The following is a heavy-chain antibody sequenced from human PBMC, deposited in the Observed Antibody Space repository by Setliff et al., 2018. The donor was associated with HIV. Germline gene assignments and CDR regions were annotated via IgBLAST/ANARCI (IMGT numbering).Heavy chain of an antibody. Sequence: SETLSLTCAVSGYSISSGHYWGWIRQPPGEGLEWIGYISYSGSTTYNPSLKSRVTLSLDKSRNQISLKVTSVTATDTAVYFCAGESALTGQSGWGQGTLVTVSS. CDR2: ISYSGST. CDR1: GYSISSGHY. J-gene: IGHJ4*02. CDR3: AGESALTGQSG. D-gene: IGHD3-9*01. V-gene: IGHV4-38-2*02.